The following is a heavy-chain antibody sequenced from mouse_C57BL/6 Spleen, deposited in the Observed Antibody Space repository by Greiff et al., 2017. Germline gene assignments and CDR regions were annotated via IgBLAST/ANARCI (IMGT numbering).Heavy chain of an antibody. J-gene: IGHJ2*01. CDR2: IYPGSGST. CDR1: GYTFTSYW. CDR3: ARYGNYFDY. V-gene: IGHV1-55*01. Sequence: QVQLQQPGAELVKPGASVKMSCKASGYTFTSYWLTWVKQRPGKGLEWIGDIYPGSGSTNYNEKFKSKATLTVDTSSSTAYMQLSSLTSEDSAVYYCARYGNYFDYWGQGTTLTVSS. D-gene: IGHD2-1*01.